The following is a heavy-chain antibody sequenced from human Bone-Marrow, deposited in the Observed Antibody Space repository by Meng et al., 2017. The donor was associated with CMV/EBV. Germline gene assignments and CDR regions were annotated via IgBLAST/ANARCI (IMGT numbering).Heavy chain of an antibody. J-gene: IGHJ3*02. CDR1: GYTFTGYY. V-gene: IGHV1-2*02. CDR3: ARVYLVLLDI. CDR2: INPNSGGT. Sequence: ASVKVSCKASGYTFTGYYMHWVRQAPGQGLEWMGWINPNSGGTNYAQKFQGRVTMTTDTSTSTAYMELRSLRSDDTAVYYCARVYLVLLDIWGQGTMVTVSS. D-gene: IGHD2-8*01.